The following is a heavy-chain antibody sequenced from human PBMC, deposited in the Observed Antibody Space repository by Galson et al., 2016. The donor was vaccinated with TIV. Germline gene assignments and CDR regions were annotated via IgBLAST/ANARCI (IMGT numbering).Heavy chain of an antibody. CDR1: GYTFTGYY. J-gene: IGHJ4*02. D-gene: IGHD6-13*01. CDR2: INPNTGDT. V-gene: IGHV1-2*02. Sequence: QSGAEVKKPGASVKVSCKASGYTFTGYYMHWLRQAPGQGLEWMGWINPNTGDTNYVPKFQGRVTMTRDTSISTAYMELSRLRSDDTAVYYCARDSPYSDSWSFFDFWGQGTLVTVSS. CDR3: ARDSPYSDSWSFFDF.